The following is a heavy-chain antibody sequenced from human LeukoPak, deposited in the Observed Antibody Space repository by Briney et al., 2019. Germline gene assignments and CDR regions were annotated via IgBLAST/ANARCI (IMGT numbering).Heavy chain of an antibody. CDR3: ARVRYCSGGSCSQVDY. CDR1: GYSFTSYW. Sequence: GESLRISCKASGYSFTSYWIGWVRQMPGKGLEWMGMIAPGDSDTRYSPSFQGQVTISADKSISTAFLQWTSLKASDIAVYYCARVRYCSGGSCSQVDYWGQGTLVIVSS. J-gene: IGHJ4*02. V-gene: IGHV5-51*01. CDR2: IAPGDSDT. D-gene: IGHD2-15*01.